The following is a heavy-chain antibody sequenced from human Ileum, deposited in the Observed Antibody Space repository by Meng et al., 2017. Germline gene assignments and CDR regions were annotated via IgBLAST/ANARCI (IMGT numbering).Heavy chain of an antibody. Sequence: QLQPQESGPGLVKPSDTLSLTCTCSGGSVSSSSYYWGWIRQPPGKGLEWIGTIYYSGYTYYNPSLKSRVTISLDKSKNQVSLDLTSVTAADTAVYYCARGVTIGQNKWFDPWGQGTLVTVSS. CDR3: ARGVTIGQNKWFDP. J-gene: IGHJ5*02. CDR2: IYYSGYT. V-gene: IGHV4-39*07. CDR1: GGSVSSSSYY. D-gene: IGHD2-21*02.